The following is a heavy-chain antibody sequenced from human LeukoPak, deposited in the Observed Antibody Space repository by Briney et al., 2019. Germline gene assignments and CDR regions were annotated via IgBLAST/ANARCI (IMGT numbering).Heavy chain of an antibody. CDR1: GYTFTGYY. Sequence: ASVKVSCKASGYTFTGYYMHWVRQAPGQRLEWMGWINPNSGDTNYAQKFQGRVTMTRDTSISTAYMELSRLRSDDTAVYYCASSVSYCSSTSCRPGDAFDIWGQGTMVTVSS. CDR3: ASSVSYCSSTSCRPGDAFDI. J-gene: IGHJ3*02. V-gene: IGHV1-2*02. D-gene: IGHD2-2*01. CDR2: INPNSGDT.